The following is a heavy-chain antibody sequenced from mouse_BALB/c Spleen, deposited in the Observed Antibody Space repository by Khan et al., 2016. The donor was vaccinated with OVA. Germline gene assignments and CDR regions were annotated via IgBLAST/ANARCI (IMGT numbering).Heavy chain of an antibody. CDR3: AITARIKY. CDR2: ISYSGST. J-gene: IGHJ2*01. CDR1: GYSITSGYG. Sequence: EVQGVESGPGLVKPSQSLSLTCTVTGYSITSGYGWNWIRQFPGNKLEWMGYISYSGSTNYNPSLHRRISLTRDPSKNQFFTELHSVTPEDTATYYCAITARIKYWGHGTTLTVSS. V-gene: IGHV3-2*02. D-gene: IGHD1-2*01.